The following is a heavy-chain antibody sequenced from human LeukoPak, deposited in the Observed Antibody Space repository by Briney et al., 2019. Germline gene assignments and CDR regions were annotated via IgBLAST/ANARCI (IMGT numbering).Heavy chain of an antibody. CDR2: ISSSGSTI. V-gene: IGHV3-11*01. D-gene: IGHD1-14*01. Sequence: GGSLRLSCAASGFTFSDYYMSWIRQAPGKGLEWVSYISSSGSTIYYADSVKGRFTISRDNAKNSLYLQMNSLRAEDAAVYYCARGSLHHSSYGMDVWGQGTTVTVSS. J-gene: IGHJ6*02. CDR3: ARGSLHHSSYGMDV. CDR1: GFTFSDYY.